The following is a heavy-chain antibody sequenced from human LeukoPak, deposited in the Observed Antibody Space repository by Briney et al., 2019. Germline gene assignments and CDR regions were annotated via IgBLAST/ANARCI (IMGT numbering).Heavy chain of an antibody. CDR2: IYTSGST. CDR3: ASERPYSSSLNYFDY. CDR1: GGSISRYY. Sequence: SETLSLTCTVSGGSISRYYWSWVRQPAGKGLEWLGRIYTSGSTNYNPSLKSRVTMSVDTSKNQFSLKLSSVTAADTAVYYCASERPYSSSLNYFDYWGQGTLVTVSS. D-gene: IGHD6-6*01. J-gene: IGHJ4*02. V-gene: IGHV4-4*07.